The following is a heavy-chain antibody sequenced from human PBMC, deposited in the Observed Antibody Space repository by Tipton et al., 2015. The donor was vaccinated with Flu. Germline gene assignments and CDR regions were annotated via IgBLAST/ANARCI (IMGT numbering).Heavy chain of an antibody. CDR3: AREKPPFYYTSGDLSGFDP. J-gene: IGHJ5*02. CDR1: GGSLSSYF. V-gene: IGHV4-4*07. D-gene: IGHD3-10*01. Sequence: LRLSCTVSGGSLSSYFWSWIRQPAGKGLEWIGRIYTSGSTKYNPSLKSRVTMSVDTSKNQVSLKLTSVTAADTAVYYCAREKPPFYYTSGDLSGFDPWGPGTLVTVSS. CDR2: IYTSGST.